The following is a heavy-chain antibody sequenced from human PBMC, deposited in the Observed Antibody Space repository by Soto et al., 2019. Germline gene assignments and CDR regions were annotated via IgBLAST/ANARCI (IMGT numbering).Heavy chain of an antibody. Sequence: QMQLVQSGPEVKKPGTSVKVSCKASGFTFTSSAMQWVRQARGQRLEWIGWIVVGSGNTNYAQKFQERVTITRDMSTSTAYMKLSSLRSEDTAVYYCAAGGGYYYDSSGYYYTFAFDIWGQGTMVTVSS. J-gene: IGHJ3*02. CDR1: GFTFTSSA. D-gene: IGHD3-22*01. CDR2: IVVGSGNT. V-gene: IGHV1-58*02. CDR3: AAGGGYYYDSSGYYYTFAFDI.